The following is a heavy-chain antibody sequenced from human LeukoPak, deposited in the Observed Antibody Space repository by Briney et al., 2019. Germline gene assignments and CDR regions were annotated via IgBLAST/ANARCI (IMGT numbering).Heavy chain of an antibody. D-gene: IGHD6-13*01. CDR1: GGSFSGYY. V-gene: IGHV4-34*01. J-gene: IGHJ4*02. Sequence: SETLSLTCAVYGGSFSGYYWGWIRQPPGKGLEWIGEINHSGSTNYNPSLKSRVTISVDTSKNQFSLKLSSVTAADTAVYYCARHTTAAGTFDYWGQGTLVTVSS. CDR2: INHSGST. CDR3: ARHTTAAGTFDY.